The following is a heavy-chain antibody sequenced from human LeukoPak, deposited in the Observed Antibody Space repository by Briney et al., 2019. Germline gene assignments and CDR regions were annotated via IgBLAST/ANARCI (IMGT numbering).Heavy chain of an antibody. CDR3: ARDGPIAGRSVSLHNDYYYMDV. J-gene: IGHJ6*03. CDR2: VHYSGST. CDR1: GGSISSRGYY. V-gene: IGHV4-39*02. Sequence: ASETLSLTCTVSGGSISSRGYYWGWIRQPPGKGLEWIGSVHYSGSTYYNPSLKSRVTISVDTSKNQFSLKLSSVTAADTAVYYCARDGPIAGRSVSLHNDYYYMDVWGNGTTVTVSS. D-gene: IGHD6-6*01.